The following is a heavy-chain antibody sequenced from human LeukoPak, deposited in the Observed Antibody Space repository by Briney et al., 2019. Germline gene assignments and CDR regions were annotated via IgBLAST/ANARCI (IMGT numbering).Heavy chain of an antibody. CDR3: ARVHWYYYDSSASVFDY. V-gene: IGHV1-2*02. CDR2: INPNSGGT. Sequence: GASVKVSCKASGYTFTGYYMHWVRQAPGQGLEWMGWINPNSGGTNYAQKFQGRVTMTRDTSISTAYMELSRLRSDDTAVYYCARVHWYYYDSSASVFDYWGQGTLVTVSS. J-gene: IGHJ4*02. D-gene: IGHD3-22*01. CDR1: GYTFTGYY.